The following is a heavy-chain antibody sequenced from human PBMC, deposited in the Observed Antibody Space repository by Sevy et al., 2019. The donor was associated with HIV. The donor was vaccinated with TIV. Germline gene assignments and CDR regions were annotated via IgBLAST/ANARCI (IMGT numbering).Heavy chain of an antibody. Sequence: GGSLRLSCVASGFTVSISYMSWVRQGPGKGLEWVSAIHSGGSTHYVDSVKGRFTISRDNSKNTVYLQMNSLRAEDTAVYYCARGGYHGLDVWGQGTTVTVSS. V-gene: IGHV3-53*01. CDR2: IHSGGST. CDR3: ARGGYHGLDV. J-gene: IGHJ6*02. D-gene: IGHD3-16*02. CDR1: GFTVSISY.